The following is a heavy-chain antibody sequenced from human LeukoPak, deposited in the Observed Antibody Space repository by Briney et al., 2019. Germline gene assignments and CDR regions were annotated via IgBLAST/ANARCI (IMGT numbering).Heavy chain of an antibody. V-gene: IGHV1-2*06. J-gene: IGHJ4*02. CDR3: ARAAYYYGSGSYSGY. D-gene: IGHD3-10*01. Sequence: ASVKVSCKASGYTFTGYYMHWVRQAPGQGLEWMGRINPNSGGTNYTQKFQGRVTMTRDTSISTAYMELSRLISDDTAVYYCARAAYYYGSGSYSGYWGQGTLVTVSS. CDR1: GYTFTGYY. CDR2: INPNSGGT.